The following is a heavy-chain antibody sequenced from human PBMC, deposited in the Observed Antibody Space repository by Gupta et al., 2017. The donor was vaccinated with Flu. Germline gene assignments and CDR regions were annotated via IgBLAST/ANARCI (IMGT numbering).Heavy chain of an antibody. V-gene: IGHV1-69*02. CDR1: GDTFSSHV. Sequence: QVQLVQSGAEVKKTGSSVKVSCTGSGDTFSSHVLSWVRQAPGHGLEWMGRIIPALGIANTAHSCQGRVALTADKSTNTAYMQLTRLTSEDTAVDYCASLMGTALIDIWGQGTMVTVSS. D-gene: IGHD7-27*01. CDR3: ASLMGTALIDI. J-gene: IGHJ3*02. CDR2: IIPALGIA.